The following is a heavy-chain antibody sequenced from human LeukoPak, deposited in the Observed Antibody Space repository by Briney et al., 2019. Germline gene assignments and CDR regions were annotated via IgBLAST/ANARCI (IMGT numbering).Heavy chain of an antibody. D-gene: IGHD6-13*01. J-gene: IGHJ4*02. CDR1: GASISSSGFY. V-gene: IGHV4-30-2*01. Sequence: PSETLSLTCTVSGASISSSGFYWSWIRQPPGKGLEWIGYIYYSGNTYHNPSLKSRVTISGERSKNQFSLKLSSVTAADTALYYCARAPTSWYFDYWGQGTPVTVSS. CDR2: IYYSGNT. CDR3: ARAPTSWYFDY.